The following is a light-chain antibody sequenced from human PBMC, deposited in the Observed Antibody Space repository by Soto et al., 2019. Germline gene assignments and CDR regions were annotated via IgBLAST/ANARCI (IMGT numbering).Light chain of an antibody. J-gene: IGLJ3*02. CDR1: SSNIGAGYD. V-gene: IGLV1-40*01. CDR3: QSYDSSLSGWV. Sequence: QAVVTQPPSVSGAPGQRVTISCTGSSSNIGAGYDVHWYQQLPGTAPKLLIYGNSNRPSGVPDRFSGSKSGTSASLAITGRQAEDDDDYYCQSYDSSLSGWVFGGGTKLTVL. CDR2: GNS.